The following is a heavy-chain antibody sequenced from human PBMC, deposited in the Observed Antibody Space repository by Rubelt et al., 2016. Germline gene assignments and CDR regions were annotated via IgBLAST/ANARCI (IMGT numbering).Heavy chain of an antibody. Sequence: QVQLVQSGAEVKKPGASVKVSCKASGYTFTSYGISWVRQAPGQGLEWMGWISDYQGNTNYAKKRKCRGNMTTDLSTSTAYMGRRFLRSDDTAVYYCVGGEPADYWCPGTLITVSS. D-gene: IGHD3-10*01. V-gene: IGHV1-18*01. CDR2: ISDYQGNT. CDR3: VGGEPADY. J-gene: IGHJ4*02. CDR1: GYTFTSYG.